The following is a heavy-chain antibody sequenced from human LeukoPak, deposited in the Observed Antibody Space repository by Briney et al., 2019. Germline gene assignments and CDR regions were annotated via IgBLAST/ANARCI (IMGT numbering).Heavy chain of an antibody. CDR2: IYPGDSDT. J-gene: IGHJ3*02. Sequence: GESLKISCKGSGYTFTNYWIGWVRQMPGRGLEWMGIIYPGDSDTRYSPSFQGQVTISADKSISTAYLQWSSLKASDTAMYYCARHVVEVDLKFAYAFDIWGQGTMVTVSS. V-gene: IGHV5-51*01. D-gene: IGHD2-15*01. CDR1: GYTFTNYW. CDR3: ARHVVEVDLKFAYAFDI.